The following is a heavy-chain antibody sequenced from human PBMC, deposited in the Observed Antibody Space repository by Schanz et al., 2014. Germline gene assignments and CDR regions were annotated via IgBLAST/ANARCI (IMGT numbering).Heavy chain of an antibody. Sequence: GPEVKEPGASVKVSCEASRYTFNTYGLNWVRQAPGQGLEWMGWISAYTNNTNYAQKVQGRVTMTTDTSTGTAYMELRSLRSDDTAVYYCARDRRRYYSTASCLHDNWFDPWGQGTLVIVSS. CDR2: ISAYTNNT. CDR1: RYTFNTYG. CDR3: ARDRRRYYSTASCLHDNWFDP. J-gene: IGHJ5*02. V-gene: IGHV1-18*01. D-gene: IGHD2-2*01.